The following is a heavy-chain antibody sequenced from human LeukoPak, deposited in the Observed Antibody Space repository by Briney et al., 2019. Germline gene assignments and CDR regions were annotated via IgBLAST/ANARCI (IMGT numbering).Heavy chain of an antibody. Sequence: GASVKVSCKASGYTFTGYYMHWVRQAPGQGLEWMGWINPNSGGTNYAQKFQGRVTMTRDTSISTAYMELSRLRSDDTAVYYCARELGSSIGIAAAGCDYWGQGTLVTASS. CDR2: INPNSGGT. D-gene: IGHD6-13*01. CDR1: GYTFTGYY. J-gene: IGHJ4*02. CDR3: ARELGSSIGIAAAGCDY. V-gene: IGHV1-2*02.